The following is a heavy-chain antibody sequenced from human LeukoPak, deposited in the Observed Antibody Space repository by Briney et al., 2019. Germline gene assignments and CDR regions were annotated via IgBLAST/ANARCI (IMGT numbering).Heavy chain of an antibody. CDR1: GYTFSDYG. CDR2: ISYSGVVK. CDR3: SKDEAVLTSGIAASSHEY. J-gene: IGHJ4*02. Sequence: GGSLRLSCTASGYTFSDYGMHWVRQAPGKGLEWLSVISYSGVVKFYADSVKGRFTISRDNSKNTVYLQMNNLADEDTAVYYCSKDEAVLTSGIAASSHEYWGQGTLVTVSS. V-gene: IGHV3-30*18. D-gene: IGHD6-25*01.